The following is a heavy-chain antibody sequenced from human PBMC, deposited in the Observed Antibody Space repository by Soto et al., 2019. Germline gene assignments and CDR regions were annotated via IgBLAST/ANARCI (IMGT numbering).Heavy chain of an antibody. D-gene: IGHD3-10*02. CDR1: GFTFSSYW. CDR2: IKQDGSEK. V-gene: IGHV3-7*01. J-gene: IGHJ4*01. Sequence: PGGSLRLSCAASGFTFSSYWMSWVRQPPGKGLEWVANIKQDGSEKYYVDSVKGRFTLSRDNAKNSLHLQMDSLRAEDTAMYFCQTLDYVNGWIFDCWGQGTLVTVSS. CDR3: QTLDYVNGWIFDC.